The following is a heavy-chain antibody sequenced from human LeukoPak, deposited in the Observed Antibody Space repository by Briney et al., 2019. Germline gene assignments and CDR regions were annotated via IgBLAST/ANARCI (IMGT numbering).Heavy chain of an antibody. V-gene: IGHV3-53*01. J-gene: IGHJ4*02. D-gene: IGHD3-10*01. Sequence: GGSLRLSCAASGFTFSINYMSWVRQAPGKGLEWVSVIYSGGSTYYADSVKGRFTISRDNSKNTLYLQMNSLRAEDTAVYYCARAGDHYYGSGSSDYWGQGTLATVSS. CDR3: ARAGDHYYGSGSSDY. CDR2: IYSGGST. CDR1: GFTFSINY.